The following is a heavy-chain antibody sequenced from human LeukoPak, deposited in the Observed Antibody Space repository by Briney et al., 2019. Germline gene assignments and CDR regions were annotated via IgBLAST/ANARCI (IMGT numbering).Heavy chain of an antibody. V-gene: IGHV3-30*18. CDR2: TSYDGSNK. CDR3: AKVIRVAVTAAGAFDI. Sequence: PGRSLRLSCAASGFTFSTYGMHWVRRAPGKGLEWVAATSYDGSNKYYADSVKGRITISRDNSKNTLYLQMNSLRAEDTAVYYCAKVIRVAVTAAGAFDIWGQGTMVTVSS. J-gene: IGHJ3*02. CDR1: GFTFSTYG. D-gene: IGHD2-21*02.